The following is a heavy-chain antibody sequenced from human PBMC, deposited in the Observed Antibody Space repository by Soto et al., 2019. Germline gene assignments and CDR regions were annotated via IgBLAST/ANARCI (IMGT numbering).Heavy chain of an antibody. V-gene: IGHV4-4*02. CDR1: GGPITTTIW. J-gene: IGHJ6*02. CDR3: ATQTISYTWGV. Sequence: QVQLQESGPGLVKPSETLSLTCTVSGGPITTTIWGAWVRLPPGKGLEWIGELHHDGTTNYNPSLESRITMSLDKSNNHFSLKLTSVTAADTAIYYCATQTISYTWGVWGRGTTVTVSS. CDR2: LHHDGTT. D-gene: IGHD3-16*01.